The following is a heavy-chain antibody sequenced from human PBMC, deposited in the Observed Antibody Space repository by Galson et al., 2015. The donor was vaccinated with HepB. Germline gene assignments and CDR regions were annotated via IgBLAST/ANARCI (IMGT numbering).Heavy chain of an antibody. D-gene: IGHD3-16*02. Sequence: SVKVSCKASGYTFTSYDINWVRQATGQGLEWMGWMNPNSGNTGYAQKFQGRVTMTRNTSISTAYMELSSLRSEDTAVYYCARLWGSYRYMHYWGQGTLVTVSS. CDR2: MNPNSGNT. V-gene: IGHV1-8*01. J-gene: IGHJ4*02. CDR1: GYTFTSYD. CDR3: ARLWGSYRYMHY.